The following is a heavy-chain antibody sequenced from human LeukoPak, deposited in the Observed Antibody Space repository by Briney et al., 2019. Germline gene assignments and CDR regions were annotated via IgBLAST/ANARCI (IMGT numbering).Heavy chain of an antibody. CDR3: AKDLGYITSWYVYYYGMDV. J-gene: IGHJ6*02. CDR2: ISGDGGST. D-gene: IGHD6-13*01. CDR1: GFTFSNYA. Sequence: GGSLRLSCAASGFTFSNYAMSWVRQAPGKGLEWVSLISGDGGSTYYADSVKGRFTISRDNSKNSLYLQMNSLRTEDTALYYCAKDLGYITSWYVYYYGMDVWGQGTTVTVSS. V-gene: IGHV3-43*02.